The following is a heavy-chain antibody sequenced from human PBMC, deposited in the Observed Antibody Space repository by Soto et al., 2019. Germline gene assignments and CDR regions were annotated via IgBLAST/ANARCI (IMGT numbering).Heavy chain of an antibody. Sequence: GGSLRLSCAASGFTFSSYAMHWVRQAPGKGLEYVSAISSNGGSTYYANSVKGRFTISRDNSKNTLYLQVGSLRAEDMAVYYCARKVDTAMDDAFDIWGQGTMVTVSS. CDR3: ARKVDTAMDDAFDI. V-gene: IGHV3-64*01. CDR2: ISSNGGST. CDR1: GFTFSSYA. D-gene: IGHD5-18*01. J-gene: IGHJ3*02.